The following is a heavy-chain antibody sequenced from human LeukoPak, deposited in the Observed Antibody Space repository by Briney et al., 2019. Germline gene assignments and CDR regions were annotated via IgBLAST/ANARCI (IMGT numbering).Heavy chain of an antibody. CDR2: TSSDGNIK. J-gene: IGHJ4*02. Sequence: GRSLRLSCAASGFTFSSYAMHWVRQAPGKGLEWVAVTSSDGNIKYYADSVKGRFTISRDNSKNTLYLQMNSLRGEDTGVYYCARDPVPATARHFDYWGQGTLVTVSS. D-gene: IGHD1-1*01. V-gene: IGHV3-30-3*01. CDR1: GFTFSSYA. CDR3: ARDPVPATARHFDY.